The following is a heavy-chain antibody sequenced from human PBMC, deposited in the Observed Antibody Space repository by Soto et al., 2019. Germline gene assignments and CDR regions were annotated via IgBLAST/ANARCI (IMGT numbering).Heavy chain of an antibody. CDR3: ARKVSSVDY. CDR1: GGSFSGYY. CDR2: INHSGST. V-gene: IGHV4-34*01. J-gene: IGHJ4*02. D-gene: IGHD6-25*01. Sequence: KPSETLSLTCAVYGGSFSGYYWSWIRQPPGKGLEWIGEINHSGSTNYNPSLKSRVTISVDTSKNQFSLKLSSVTAADTAVYYCARKVSSVDYWGQGTLVTVSS.